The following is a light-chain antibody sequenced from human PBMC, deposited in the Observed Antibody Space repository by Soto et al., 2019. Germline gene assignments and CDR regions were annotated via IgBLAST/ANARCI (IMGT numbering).Light chain of an antibody. J-gene: IGKJ2*01. CDR2: GAS. CDR3: QQSNNWPLT. V-gene: IGKV3-15*01. CDR1: QSVSSY. Sequence: EIVMTQSPATLSVSPGERATLSCRASQSVSSYLAGYQHKPGQAPRLLIYGASTRATAIPARFSGSGSGTEFTLTISSLQAEDFAVYYCQQSNNWPLTFGQGTKLEI.